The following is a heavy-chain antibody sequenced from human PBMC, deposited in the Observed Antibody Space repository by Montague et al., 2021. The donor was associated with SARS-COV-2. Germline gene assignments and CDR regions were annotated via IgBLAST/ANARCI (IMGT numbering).Heavy chain of an antibody. CDR2: IYYSGST. V-gene: IGHV4-39*07. D-gene: IGHD6-6*01. J-gene: IGHJ4*02. CDR3: ARDLNEYSRSGGFDY. CDR1: GGSISSSSYY. Sequence: SETLSLTCTVSGGSISSSSYYWGWIRQPPGKGLEWIGSIYYSGSTYYNPSLKSRVTILVDTSKNQFSLKLSSVTAADTAVYYCARDLNEYSRSGGFDYWGQGTLVTVSS.